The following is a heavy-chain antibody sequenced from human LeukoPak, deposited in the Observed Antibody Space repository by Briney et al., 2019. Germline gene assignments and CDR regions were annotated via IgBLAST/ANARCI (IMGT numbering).Heavy chain of an antibody. CDR3: ANSPKSDY. CDR1: GFTFSSYG. V-gene: IGHV3-23*01. Sequence: GGSLRLSCAASGFTFSSYGMSWFRQAPGKGPEWLSAISGSGGSTYYADSVQGRFTISRDNSKNTLYLQMSSLRAEDTAVYYCANSPKSDYWGQGTLVTVSS. CDR2: ISGSGGST. J-gene: IGHJ4*02.